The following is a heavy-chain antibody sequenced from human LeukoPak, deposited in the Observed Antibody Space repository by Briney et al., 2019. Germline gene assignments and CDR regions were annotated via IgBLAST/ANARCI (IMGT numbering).Heavy chain of an antibody. J-gene: IGHJ3*01. D-gene: IGHD3-10*01. CDR1: GGSFSGYY. CDR2: INHSGST. Sequence: SETLSLTCAVYGGSFSGYYWSWIRQPPGKGLEWIGEINHSGSTNYNPSLKSRVTISVDTSKNQFSLKLSSVTAADTAVYYCARSYYGSGTRTWGQGTMVTVSS. V-gene: IGHV4-34*01. CDR3: ARSYYGSGTRT.